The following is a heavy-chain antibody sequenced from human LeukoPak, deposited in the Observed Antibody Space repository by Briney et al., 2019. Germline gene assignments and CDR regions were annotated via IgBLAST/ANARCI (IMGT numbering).Heavy chain of an antibody. CDR2: IKQDGSEK. V-gene: IGHV3-7*01. D-gene: IGHD3-3*01. CDR1: GFTFSNYW. CDR3: GRPNPLLERPSAMDV. Sequence: GGSLRLSCAASGFTFSNYWMTWVRQPPGKGLEWVANIKQDGSEKHYVDSVKGRFTISRDNAKNSLYLQMNSLRAEDTAVYYCGRPNPLLERPSAMDVWGQGTTVTVSS. J-gene: IGHJ6*02.